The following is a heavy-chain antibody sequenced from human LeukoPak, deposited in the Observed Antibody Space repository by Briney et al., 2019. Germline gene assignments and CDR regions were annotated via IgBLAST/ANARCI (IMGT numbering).Heavy chain of an antibody. J-gene: IGHJ6*03. CDR1: GYTFIGYY. D-gene: IGHD6-13*01. CDR2: INPNSGGT. V-gene: IGHV1-2*02. CDR3: ARGGGYTKYYYYMDV. Sequence: GASVKVPCKASGYTFIGYYMHWVRQAPGQGLEWMGWINPNSGGTNYAQKFQGRVTMTRDTSISTAYMELSRLRSDDTAAYYCARGGGYTKYYYYMDVWGKGTTVTVSS.